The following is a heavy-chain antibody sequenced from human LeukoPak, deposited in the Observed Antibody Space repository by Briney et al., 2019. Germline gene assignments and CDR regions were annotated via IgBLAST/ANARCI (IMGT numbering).Heavy chain of an antibody. J-gene: IGHJ5*02. D-gene: IGHD3-3*01. CDR3: AREITIFGVETNWFDP. V-gene: IGHV3-48*04. CDR2: ISSSSSTI. CDR1: GFTFSSYG. Sequence: PGGSLRLSCAASGFTFSSYGMTWVRQAPGKGLEWVSYISSSSSTIYYADSVKGRFTISRDNAKNSLYLQMNSLRAEDTAVYYCAREITIFGVETNWFDPWGQGTLVTVSS.